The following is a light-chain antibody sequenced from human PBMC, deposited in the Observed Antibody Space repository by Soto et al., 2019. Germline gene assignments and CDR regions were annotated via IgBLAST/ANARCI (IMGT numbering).Light chain of an antibody. CDR2: LGS. Sequence: DIVMTQSPLSLPVTPGEPASISCSSSQSLLDSNGYNYLDWYLQKPGQSPQLLIYLGSNRASGVSDRFSGSGSGTDFPLKISRVEVEDVGIYYCMQALQTPLTFGGGTRVEIK. J-gene: IGKJ4*01. CDR1: QSLLDSNGYNY. CDR3: MQALQTPLT. V-gene: IGKV2-28*01.